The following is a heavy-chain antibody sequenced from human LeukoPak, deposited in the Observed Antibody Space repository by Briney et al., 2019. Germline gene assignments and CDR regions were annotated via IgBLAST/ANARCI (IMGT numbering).Heavy chain of an antibody. CDR3: AKCSGITIFGVVIDY. D-gene: IGHD3-3*01. CDR2: ISGSGGRT. CDR1: GFTFSSYA. Sequence: GGSLRLPCAASGFTFSSYAMSWVRQAPGKGLEWVSAISGSGGRTYNADSVKGRFTISRDNSKNTLYLQMNSLRAEDTAVYYCAKCSGITIFGVVIDYWGQGTLVTVSS. J-gene: IGHJ4*02. V-gene: IGHV3-23*01.